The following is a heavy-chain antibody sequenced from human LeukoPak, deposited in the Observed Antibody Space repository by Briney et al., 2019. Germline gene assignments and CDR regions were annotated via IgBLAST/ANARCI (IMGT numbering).Heavy chain of an antibody. J-gene: IGHJ4*02. D-gene: IGHD2-2*01. Sequence: SETLSLTCAVYGGSFRGYYWSWIRQPPAKGLEWIGEINHSGRTNYHPSLKSRVTISLDTSMKKFSLKLNSVTAADTAVYYCASTERWSTTCPLDYWGQGTLVTVSS. CDR2: INHSGRT. V-gene: IGHV4-34*01. CDR3: ASTERWSTTCPLDY. CDR1: GGSFRGYY.